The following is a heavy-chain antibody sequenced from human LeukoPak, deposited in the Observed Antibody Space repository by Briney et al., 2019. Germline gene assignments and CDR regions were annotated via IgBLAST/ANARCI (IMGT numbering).Heavy chain of an antibody. CDR2: ISFSGDSI. V-gene: IGHV3-23*01. D-gene: IGHD5-24*01. J-gene: IGHJ3*01. CDR3: ARDIQLST. CDR1: GFTFSDSA. Sequence: GGSLRLSCAASGFTFSDSAMTWVRQAPGKGLEWVSLISFSGDSIYYADSVRGRFTISGDNSKDTLYLQMNSLRVEDTAIYYCARDIQLSTWGLGTMVTVSS.